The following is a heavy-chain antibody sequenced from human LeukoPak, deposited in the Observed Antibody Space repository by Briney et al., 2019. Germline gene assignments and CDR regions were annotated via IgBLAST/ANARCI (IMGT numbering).Heavy chain of an antibody. CDR3: ARESSTVTTYEPFDY. J-gene: IGHJ4*02. V-gene: IGHV1-2*02. Sequence: ASVKVSCKASGYTFTGYYMHWVRQAPGQGLEWMGWINPNSGGTNYAQKFQGRVTMTRDTFISTAYMELSRLRSDDTAVYYCARESSTVTTYEPFDYWGQGTLVTVSS. CDR1: GYTFTGYY. D-gene: IGHD4-17*01. CDR2: INPNSGGT.